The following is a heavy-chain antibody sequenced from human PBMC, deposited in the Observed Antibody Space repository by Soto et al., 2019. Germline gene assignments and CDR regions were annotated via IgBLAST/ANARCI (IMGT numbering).Heavy chain of an antibody. CDR2: IIPSSGTP. CDR1: GGTFNNYA. D-gene: IGHD6-13*01. Sequence: QVQLVQSGAEVKKPGSSVKVSCKASGGTFNNYAVTWVRQAPGQGREWMGGIIPSSGTPNYAQRFQDRVTITADESTSTVYMELSRLRCEDTALYYCASSYGTSWYGDYWGQGTLVTGSS. J-gene: IGHJ4*02. CDR3: ASSYGTSWYGDY. V-gene: IGHV1-69*01.